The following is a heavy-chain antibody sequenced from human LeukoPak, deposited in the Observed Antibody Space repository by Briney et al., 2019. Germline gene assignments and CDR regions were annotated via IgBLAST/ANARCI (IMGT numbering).Heavy chain of an antibody. Sequence: SETLSLTCAVYGGSFSGYYWSWIRQPPGKGLEWIGEIKHSGSTNYNPSLKSRVTISVDTSKNQFSLKLSSVTAADTAVYYCARDTNWGLGYWGQGTLVTVSS. CDR3: ARDTNWGLGY. J-gene: IGHJ4*02. D-gene: IGHD7-27*01. CDR2: IKHSGST. CDR1: GGSFSGYY. V-gene: IGHV4-34*01.